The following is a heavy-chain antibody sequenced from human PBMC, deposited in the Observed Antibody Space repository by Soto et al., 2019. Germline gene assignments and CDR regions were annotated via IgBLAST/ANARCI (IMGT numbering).Heavy chain of an antibody. J-gene: IGHJ4*03. CDR3: ARRWGEGRVDY. CDR1: VGSISSSNW. CDR2: IYHSGST. V-gene: IGHV4-4*02. D-gene: IGHD3-10*01. Sequence: SETLSLTCAGSVGSISSSNWWGLVRQPPGKGLEWIGEIYHSGSTNYNPSLKSRVTISVDKSRNQFSLKLSSVTAADTAVYYCARRWGEGRVDYWAQGTLVTVSS.